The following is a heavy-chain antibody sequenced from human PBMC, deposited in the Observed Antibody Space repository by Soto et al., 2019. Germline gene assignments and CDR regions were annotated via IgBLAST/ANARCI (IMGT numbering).Heavy chain of an antibody. CDR3: ASHDYAHYGMDV. D-gene: IGHD3-16*01. Sequence: QVQLQESGPGLVKPSQTLSLTCTVSGGSISSGDYYWSWIRQPPGKGLEWIGYIYYSGSTYYNPSHKSRVSISVSTSKNQFSLKLSSMTAADPAVYYCASHDYAHYGMDVWGQGTTVTVSS. J-gene: IGHJ6*02. CDR2: IYYSGST. V-gene: IGHV4-30-4*01. CDR1: GGSISSGDYY.